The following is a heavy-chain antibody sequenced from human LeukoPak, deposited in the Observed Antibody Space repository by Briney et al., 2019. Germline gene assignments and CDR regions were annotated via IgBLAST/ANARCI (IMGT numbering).Heavy chain of an antibody. V-gene: IGHV3-23*01. CDR2: ISGSGGAT. Sequence: HAGGSLRLSCAASGLTFSSYALSWVRQAPGKGLEWVSAISGSGGATYYADSVKGRFTISRDNSKNTLYLQMNSLRAEDTAVYYCAKDKTSSSFEYFQHWGQGTLVTVSS. CDR1: GLTFSSYA. CDR3: AKDKTSSSFEYFQH. D-gene: IGHD6-6*01. J-gene: IGHJ1*01.